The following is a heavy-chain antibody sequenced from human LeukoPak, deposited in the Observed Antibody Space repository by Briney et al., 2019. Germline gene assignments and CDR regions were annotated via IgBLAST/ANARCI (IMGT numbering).Heavy chain of an antibody. J-gene: IGHJ4*02. D-gene: IGHD3-22*01. CDR2: MSGNGGTT. V-gene: IGHV3-23*01. Sequence: GGSLRPSCAASGLIFSSYAMSWVRQAPGQGLEWVSGMSGNGGTTYYADSVKGRFTISRDNSKNTLYLQMNNLRVEDTALYYCSSRDYFKSSGYSPLFDYWGQGTLVTVSS. CDR1: GLIFSSYA. CDR3: SSRDYFKSSGYSPLFDY.